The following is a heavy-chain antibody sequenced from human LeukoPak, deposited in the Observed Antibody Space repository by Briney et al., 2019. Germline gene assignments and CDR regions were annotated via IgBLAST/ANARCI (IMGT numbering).Heavy chain of an antibody. CDR2: IYTSGST. D-gene: IGHD2-15*01. CDR3: ARGTRVVALYDAFDI. J-gene: IGHJ3*02. CDR1: GGSISSYY. V-gene: IGHV4-4*07. Sequence: SETLSLTCTVSGGSISSYYWSWIRQPPGKGLEWIGRIYTSGSTNYNPSLKSRVTMSVDTSKNQFSLKLSSVTAADTAVYYCARGTRVVALYDAFDIWGQGTMVTVSS.